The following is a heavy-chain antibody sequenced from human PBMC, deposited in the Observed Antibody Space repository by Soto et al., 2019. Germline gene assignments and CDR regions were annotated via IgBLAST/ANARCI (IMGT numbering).Heavy chain of an antibody. CDR3: ARDHRLSSILWWPLIDY. J-gene: IGHJ4*02. D-gene: IGHD2-21*01. Sequence: QVQLVQSGAEVKKPGASVKVSCKASGYTFTSYGISWVRQAPGQGLEWMGWISAYNGNTNYAQKLQGRVTMTTDTSTSTGNMERRSLRSDDTAVYYCARDHRLSSILWWPLIDYWGQGTLVTVSS. CDR2: ISAYNGNT. V-gene: IGHV1-18*01. CDR1: GYTFTSYG.